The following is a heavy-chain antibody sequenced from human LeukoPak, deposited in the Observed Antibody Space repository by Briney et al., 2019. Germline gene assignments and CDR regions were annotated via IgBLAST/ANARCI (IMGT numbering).Heavy chain of an antibody. CDR1: GGSISSYC. Sequence: SETLSLTCTVSGGSISSYCWSWIRQPPGKGLEWIGYIYYSGSTNYNPSLKSRVTISVDTSKNQFSLKLSSVTAADTAVYYCARGGRGSVVTTNFDYSGKGTLVTVSS. CDR2: IYYSGST. D-gene: IGHD4-23*01. CDR3: ARGGRGSVVTTNFDY. J-gene: IGHJ4*02. V-gene: IGHV4-59*01.